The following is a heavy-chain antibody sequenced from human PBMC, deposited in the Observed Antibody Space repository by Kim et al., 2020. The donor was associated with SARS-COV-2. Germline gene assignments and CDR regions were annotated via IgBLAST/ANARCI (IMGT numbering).Heavy chain of an antibody. D-gene: IGHD3-9*01. V-gene: IGHV4-31*03. Sequence: SETLSLTCSVSGGSISSGGHYWSWIRQHPGKGLEWIGYIYYTGSTYYNPSLKTRVTISVDTSKNQFSLNLSSVTAADTAVYYCARDEGTGYPYFDYWGQG. CDR2: IYYTGST. J-gene: IGHJ4*02. CDR1: GGSISSGGHY. CDR3: ARDEGTGYPYFDY.